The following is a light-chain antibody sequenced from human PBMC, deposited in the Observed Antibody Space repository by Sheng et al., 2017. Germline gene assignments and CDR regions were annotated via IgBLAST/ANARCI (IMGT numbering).Light chain of an antibody. CDR1: QSISSW. Sequence: DIQMTQSPSTLSASEGDRVTLACRASQSISSWLAWYQQKPGKAPKLLVYKASTLQRGVPSRFSGSGSGTEFTLTISSLQPDDFATYYCQHYNIYSPWTFGQGTKVDIK. J-gene: IGKJ1*01. V-gene: IGKV1-5*03. CDR2: KAS. CDR3: QHYNIYSPWT.